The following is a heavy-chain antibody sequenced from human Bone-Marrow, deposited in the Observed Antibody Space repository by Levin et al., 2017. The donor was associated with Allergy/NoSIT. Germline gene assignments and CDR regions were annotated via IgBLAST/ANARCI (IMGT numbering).Heavy chain of an antibody. CDR1: GYRFSSYW. V-gene: IGHV5-51*01. CDR3: ARRADDSSSVYYFDF. CDR2: IYPGDSDT. Sequence: RGESLKISCKGSGYRFSSYWIGWVRQMPGKGLEWMGIIYPGDSDTRYSPSFQGQVTISADKSINTAYLQWSSLKASDSAMYFCARRADDSSSVYYFDFWGQGTLVTVSS. D-gene: IGHD6-6*01. J-gene: IGHJ4*02.